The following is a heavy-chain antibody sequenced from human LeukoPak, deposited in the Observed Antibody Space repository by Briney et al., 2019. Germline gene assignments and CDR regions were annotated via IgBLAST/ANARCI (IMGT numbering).Heavy chain of an antibody. CDR1: GFTFSSYA. CDR2: ISGSGGST. Sequence: GGSLRLSCAAPGFTFSSYAMSWVRQAPGKGLEWVSAISGSGGSTYYAHPVKGRFTISRANTKKTLYLQMNSLRAEDTAVYYCAKVAAIIAVAGYFDYWGQGTLVTVSS. V-gene: IGHV3-23*01. J-gene: IGHJ4*02. CDR3: AKVAAIIAVAGYFDY. D-gene: IGHD6-19*01.